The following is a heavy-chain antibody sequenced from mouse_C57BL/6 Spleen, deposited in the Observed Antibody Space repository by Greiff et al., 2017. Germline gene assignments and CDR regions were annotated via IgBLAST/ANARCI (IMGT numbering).Heavy chain of an antibody. D-gene: IGHD1-3*01. CDR1: GYAFSSSW. V-gene: IGHV1-82*01. CDR3: ARKDNSWYFDV. Sequence: QVQLKESGPELVKPGASVTISCKASGYAFSSSWMNWVKQRPGKGLEWIGRIYPGDGDTNYNGKFKGKATLTADKSSSTAYMQLSSLTSEDSAVYFFARKDNSWYFDVWGTGTTVTVSS. CDR2: IYPGDGDT. J-gene: IGHJ1*03.